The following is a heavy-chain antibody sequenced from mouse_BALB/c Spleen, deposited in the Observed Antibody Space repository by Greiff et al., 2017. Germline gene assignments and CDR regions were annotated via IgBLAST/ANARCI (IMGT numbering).Heavy chain of an antibody. V-gene: IGHV5-9-4*01. J-gene: IGHJ2*01. Sequence: EVKVVESGGGLVKPGGSLKLSCAASGFTFSSYAMSWVRQSPEKRLEWVAEISSGGSYTYYPDTVTGRFTISRDNAKNTLYLEMSSLRSQDTAMYYCARALNWDYFDYWGQGTTLTVSS. CDR2: ISSGGSYT. CDR1: GFTFSSYA. D-gene: IGHD4-1*02. CDR3: ARALNWDYFDY.